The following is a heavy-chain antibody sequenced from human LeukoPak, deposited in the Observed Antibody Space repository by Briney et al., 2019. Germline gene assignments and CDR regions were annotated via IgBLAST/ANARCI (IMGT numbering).Heavy chain of an antibody. Sequence: SETLSLTCTISDGSVSNFHYYWGWIRQPPGKGLEWIGSIYYTGNTYYNPSLKSRVTISVDTSRNQFSLNLTSVTPTDTSVYFCARQNYFDSVGFPPFENWGQGTLVTVSS. CDR3: ARQNYFDSVGFPPFEN. CDR2: IYYTGNT. CDR1: DGSVSNFHYY. J-gene: IGHJ4*02. D-gene: IGHD3-22*01. V-gene: IGHV4-39*01.